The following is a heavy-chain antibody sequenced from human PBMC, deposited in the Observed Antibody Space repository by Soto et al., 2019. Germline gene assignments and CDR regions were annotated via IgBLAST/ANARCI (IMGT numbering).Heavy chain of an antibody. D-gene: IGHD1-26*01. J-gene: IGHJ4*02. V-gene: IGHV1-3*01. Sequence: ASVKVSCKASGYTFTSYAMHWVRQAPGQRLEWMGWINAGNGNTKYSQKFQGRVTITRDTSASTAYMELSSLRSEDMAVYYCARAYPMEWELNYWGQGTLVTVSS. CDR3: ARAYPMEWELNY. CDR2: INAGNGNT. CDR1: GYTFTSYA.